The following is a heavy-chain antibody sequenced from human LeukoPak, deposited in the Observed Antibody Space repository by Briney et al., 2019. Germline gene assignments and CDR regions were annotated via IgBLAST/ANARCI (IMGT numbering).Heavy chain of an antibody. V-gene: IGHV3-23*01. D-gene: IGHD4-17*01. J-gene: IGHJ4*02. Sequence: GGSLRLSCAASGFTFSTYALTWVRQAPGKGLEWVSALSGSGGSTYYADSVRGRFTISRDNSKSTLYLQMNSLRAEDTAIYYCAKNFYGDYNVFFDYWGQGTLVTVSS. CDR1: GFTFSTYA. CDR3: AKNFYGDYNVFFDY. CDR2: LSGSGGST.